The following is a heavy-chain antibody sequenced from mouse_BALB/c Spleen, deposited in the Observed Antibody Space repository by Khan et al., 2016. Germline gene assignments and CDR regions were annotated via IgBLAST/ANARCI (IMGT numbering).Heavy chain of an antibody. Sequence: QIQLVQSGPELKEPGETVKISCKASGYTFTNFGINWVRQAPGKGLEWMDWINTNTGETTYADDFKGRFAFSLETSASTAYLQINNHKNEDTATYFCATGITTVRATRRHYWGKVTTLTVSS. CDR2: INTNTGET. J-gene: IGHJ2*01. CDR3: ATGITTVRATRRHY. CDR1: GYTFTNFG. D-gene: IGHD1-1*01. V-gene: IGHV9-3-1*01.